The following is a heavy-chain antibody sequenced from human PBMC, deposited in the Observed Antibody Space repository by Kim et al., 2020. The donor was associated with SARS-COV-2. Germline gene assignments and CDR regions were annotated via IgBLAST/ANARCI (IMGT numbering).Heavy chain of an antibody. CDR3: ARGRGIAVAGTDTYYYGMDV. D-gene: IGHD6-19*01. CDR2: TYYRSKWYN. V-gene: IGHV6-1*01. CDR1: GDSVPSNSAA. Sequence: SQTLSLTCAISGDSVPSNSAAWNWIRQSPSRGLEWLGRTYYRSKWYNDYAVSVKSRITINPDTSKNQFSLQLNSVTPEDTAVYYCARGRGIAVAGTDTYYYGMDVWGKGTTVTLPS. J-gene: IGHJ6*04.